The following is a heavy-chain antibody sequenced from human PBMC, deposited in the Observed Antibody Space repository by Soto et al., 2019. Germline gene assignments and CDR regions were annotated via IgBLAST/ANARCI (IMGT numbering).Heavy chain of an antibody. CDR2: LHSGGDT. CDR1: GIPVSSNY. CDR3: ARDGHYYYASRMAV. V-gene: IGHV3-53*04. J-gene: IGHJ6*02. Sequence: EVQLVESGGGLVQPGGSLRLSCAASGIPVSSNYMTWVRQAPGKGLEWVSVLHSGGDTYYANSVKGRFTISRHDSTNTLFLQMNSLTPEDTAVYYCARDGHYYYASRMAVWGQGTTVTVSS. D-gene: IGHD3-10*01.